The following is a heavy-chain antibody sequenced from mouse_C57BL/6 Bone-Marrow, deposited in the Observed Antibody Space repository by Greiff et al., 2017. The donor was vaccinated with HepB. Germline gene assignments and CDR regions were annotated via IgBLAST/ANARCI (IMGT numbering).Heavy chain of an antibody. CDR3: ATRQLRLLYFDY. Sequence: EVKLVESGPVLVKPGASVKMSCKASGYTFTDYYMNWVKQSHGKSLEWIGVINPYNGGTSYNQKFKGKATLTVDKSSSTAYMELNSLTSEDSAVYYCATRQLRLLYFDYWGQGTTLTVSS. CDR1: GYTFTDYY. V-gene: IGHV1-19*01. J-gene: IGHJ2*01. D-gene: IGHD3-2*02. CDR2: INPYNGGT.